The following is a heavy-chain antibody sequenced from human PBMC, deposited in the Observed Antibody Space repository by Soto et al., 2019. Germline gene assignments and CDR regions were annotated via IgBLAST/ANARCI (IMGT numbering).Heavy chain of an antibody. CDR1: GGTFGNTA. CDR3: ARDGDPGYSFWSGPLGGGRFDP. Sequence: QVQLVQSGAEVKEPGSSVNVSCKTSGGTFGNTAVTWVRQVPGQGLEWIGGIVHLFGTANYAQKFRGRVMITADEPTSTADMDLSSLRSDDTAIYYCARDGDPGYSFWSGPLGGGRFDPWGQGTLVTVSS. CDR2: IVHLFGTA. D-gene: IGHD3-3*01. J-gene: IGHJ5*02. V-gene: IGHV1-69*12.